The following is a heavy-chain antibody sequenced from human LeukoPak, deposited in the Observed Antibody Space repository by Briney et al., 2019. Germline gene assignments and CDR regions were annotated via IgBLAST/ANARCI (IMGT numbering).Heavy chain of an antibody. D-gene: IGHD6-19*01. CDR3: ASNPDPKLAVAVRGGGMDV. Sequence: SETLSLTCAVYGGSFSGYYWSWIRQPPGKGLEWIGEINHSGSTNYNPSLKSRVTISVDTSKNQFSLKLSSVTAADTAVYYCASNPDPKLAVAVRGGGMDVWGKGTTVTVSS. V-gene: IGHV4-34*01. J-gene: IGHJ6*04. CDR2: INHSGST. CDR1: GGSFSGYY.